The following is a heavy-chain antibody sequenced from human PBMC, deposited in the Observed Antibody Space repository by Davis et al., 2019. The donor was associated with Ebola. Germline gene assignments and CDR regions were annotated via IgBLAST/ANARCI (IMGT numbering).Heavy chain of an antibody. Sequence: GESLKISCAASGFTFSSYAMSWVRQAPGKGLEWVSSISSSSSYIYYADSVKGRFTISRDNSKNTLYLQMNSLRAEDTAVYYCASPARGYCSSTACPPDYWGQGTLVTVSS. V-gene: IGHV3-23*01. CDR1: GFTFSSYA. D-gene: IGHD2-2*01. CDR3: ASPARGYCSSTACPPDY. CDR2: ISSSSSYI. J-gene: IGHJ4*02.